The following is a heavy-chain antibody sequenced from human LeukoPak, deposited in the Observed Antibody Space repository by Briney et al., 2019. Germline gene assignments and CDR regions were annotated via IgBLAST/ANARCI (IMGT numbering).Heavy chain of an antibody. CDR3: ARGGISFDP. D-gene: IGHD1-14*01. J-gene: IGHJ5*02. Sequence: GGSLRLSCAASEFTFSSYSMNWVRQAPGKGLEWVSCISSSTYIYYADAVKGRFTISRDNAKNSLYLQMNSLRAEDTAVYYCARGGISFDPWGQGTLVTVSS. V-gene: IGHV3-21*01. CDR2: ISSSTYI. CDR1: EFTFSSYS.